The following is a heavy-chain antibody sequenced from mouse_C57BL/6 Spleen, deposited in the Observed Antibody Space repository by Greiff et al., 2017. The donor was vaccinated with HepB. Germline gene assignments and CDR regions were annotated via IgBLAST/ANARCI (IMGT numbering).Heavy chain of an antibody. J-gene: IGHJ2*01. CDR2: INPNNGGT. CDR1: GYTFTDYY. D-gene: IGHD1-2*01. CDR3: ARSRPFDY. V-gene: IGHV1-26*01. Sequence: VQLQQSGPELVKPGASVKISCKASGYTFTDYYMNWVKQSHGKSLEWIGDINPNNGGTSYNQKFKGKATLTVDKSSSTAYMGLRSLTSEDSAVYYCARSRPFDYWGQGTTLTVSS.